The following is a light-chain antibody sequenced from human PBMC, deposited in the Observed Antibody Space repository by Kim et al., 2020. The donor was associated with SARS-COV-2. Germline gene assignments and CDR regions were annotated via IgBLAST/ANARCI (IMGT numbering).Light chain of an antibody. CDR1: SSNVGDND. J-gene: IGLJ2*01. Sequence: QSVLTQPPSVSAAPGQMVTISCSGSSSNVGDNDVSWFQQLPGTAPKLLIFDSYNRPSGIPDRFSGSKSGASATLVITGLQTGDEADYYCSTWHNSLSVVFGGGTKLTVL. CDR2: DSY. CDR3: STWHNSLSVV. V-gene: IGLV1-51*01.